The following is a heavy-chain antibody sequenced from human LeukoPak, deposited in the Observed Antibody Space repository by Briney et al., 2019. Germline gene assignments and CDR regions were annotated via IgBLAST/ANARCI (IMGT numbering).Heavy chain of an antibody. V-gene: IGHV3-48*03. J-gene: IGHJ6*03. D-gene: IGHD6-19*01. CDR3: ARSSLPGYSSASSYYYYYMDV. CDR2: ISSSGSTT. Sequence: GGSLRLSCAASGFTFSSYEMNWVRQAPGKGLEWVSYISSSGSTTYYADSVKGRFTISRDTAKNSLYLQMNSLRAEDTAVYYCARSSLPGYSSASSYYYYYMDVWGKGTTVAVSS. CDR1: GFTFSSYE.